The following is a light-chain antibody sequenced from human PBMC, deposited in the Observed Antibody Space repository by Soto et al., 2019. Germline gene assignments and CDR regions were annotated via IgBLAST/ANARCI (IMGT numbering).Light chain of an antibody. J-gene: IGKJ2*01. Sequence: VMTQSTRSLIVAPGEPSSIFCRSSQRLLHSKGNTFLDWYLQKPGQSPQLLIYLGSNRATGVPDRVSGSEAGTDFTLKISRVEAEDAGVYYCMQALESPYTFGQGTKVDIK. CDR1: QRLLHSKGNTF. V-gene: IGKV2-28*01. CDR3: MQALESPYT. CDR2: LGS.